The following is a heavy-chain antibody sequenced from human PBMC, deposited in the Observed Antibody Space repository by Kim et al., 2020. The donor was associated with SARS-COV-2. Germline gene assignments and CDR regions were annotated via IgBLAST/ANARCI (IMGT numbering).Heavy chain of an antibody. CDR3: VGLGVLMK. V-gene: IGHV3-23*01. Sequence: GGSLRLSCAASGFTFSTYAMSWVRQAPGKGLEWVSAISGSGGTTNHADSVKGRFTISRDNSKNTLYLQMNSLRAEDTAIYYCVGLGVLMKWGQGTLVTVSS. CDR2: ISGSGGTT. J-gene: IGHJ4*02. D-gene: IGHD3-3*01. CDR1: GFTFSTYA.